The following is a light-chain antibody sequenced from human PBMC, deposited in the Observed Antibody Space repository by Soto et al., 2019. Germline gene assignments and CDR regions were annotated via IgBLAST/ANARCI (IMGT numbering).Light chain of an antibody. CDR3: QQRFSWPS. J-gene: IGKJ3*01. V-gene: IGKV3-11*01. CDR2: DAS. CDR1: QSISSY. Sequence: ETVLTQSPATLSLSPGERATLSCRASQSISSYLDWYQQKPGQAPRLLIYDASNRATGIPARFSGSGSGTDFTLTISSLEPEDFAVYYCQQRFSWPSFGPGTKVDIK.